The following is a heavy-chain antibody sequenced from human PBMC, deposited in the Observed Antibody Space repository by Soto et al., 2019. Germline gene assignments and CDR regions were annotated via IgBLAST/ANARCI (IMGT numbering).Heavy chain of an antibody. Sequence: EVQLVESGGGLVKPGGSLRLSCVASGFTFSRYSINWFRQAPGKGLEWVSSISSGGNTKSYANSVKGRFTISRDNAKNSLYLEMNSLRPEDTTVYYCARVAYWGPGTLVTVSS. CDR1: GFTFSRYS. CDR2: ISSGGNTK. V-gene: IGHV3-21*06. J-gene: IGHJ4*02. CDR3: ARVAY.